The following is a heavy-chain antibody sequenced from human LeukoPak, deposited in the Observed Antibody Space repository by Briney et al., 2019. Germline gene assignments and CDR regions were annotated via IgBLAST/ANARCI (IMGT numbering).Heavy chain of an antibody. CDR2: ISGSGGST. CDR3: AKDGGIVARPGPNYFDY. D-gene: IGHD6-6*01. CDR1: GLTFSSYA. J-gene: IGHJ4*02. Sequence: PGGSLRLSCAASGLTFSSYAMSWVRQAPGKGLEWVSAISGSGGSTYYADSVKGRFTISRDNSKNTLYLQMNSLRAEDTAVYYCAKDGGIVARPGPNYFDYWGQGTLVTVSS. V-gene: IGHV3-23*01.